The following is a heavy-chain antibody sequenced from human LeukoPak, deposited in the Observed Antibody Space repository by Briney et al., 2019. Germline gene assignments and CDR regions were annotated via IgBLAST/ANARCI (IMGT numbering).Heavy chain of an antibody. Sequence: SETLSLTSTVSGGSISSYYWSWIRQPPGKGLEWIGYIYYSGSTNYNPSLKSRVTISVDTSKNQFSLKLSSVTAADTAVYYCARGAALTGYYSGYYFDYWGQGTLVTVSS. J-gene: IGHJ4*02. D-gene: IGHD3-9*01. CDR2: IYYSGST. CDR3: ARGAALTGYYSGYYFDY. CDR1: GGSISSYY. V-gene: IGHV4-59*08.